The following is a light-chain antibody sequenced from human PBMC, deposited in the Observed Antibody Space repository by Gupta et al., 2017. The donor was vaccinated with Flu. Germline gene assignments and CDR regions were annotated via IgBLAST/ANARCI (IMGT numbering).Light chain of an antibody. V-gene: IGKV3-20*01. CDR3: QQNGSRPRWT. CDR1: QSVSSSY. CDR2: DAS. Sequence: DIVFTQSLRTLSLSPGERATLSCRASQSVSSSYLAWYQQKPGQTPRLLLYDASSRATGIPDRFSGSRCGTDFTLTISRLEHEDYAVYYCQQNGSRPRWTFGQGTKVEIK. J-gene: IGKJ1*01.